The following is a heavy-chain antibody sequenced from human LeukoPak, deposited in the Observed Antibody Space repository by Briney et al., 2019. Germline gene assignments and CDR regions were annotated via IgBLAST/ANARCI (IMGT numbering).Heavy chain of an antibody. Sequence: PSETLSLTCAVYGGSFSGYYWSWIRQPPGNGLEWIGEINHSGSTNYNPSLKSRVTVSVDTSKNQFSLKLSSVTAADTAVYYCARGRRPGSYYNNWFDPWGQGTLVTVSS. CDR3: ARGRRPGSYYNNWFDP. J-gene: IGHJ5*02. CDR2: INHSGST. CDR1: GGSFSGYY. D-gene: IGHD3-10*01. V-gene: IGHV4-34*01.